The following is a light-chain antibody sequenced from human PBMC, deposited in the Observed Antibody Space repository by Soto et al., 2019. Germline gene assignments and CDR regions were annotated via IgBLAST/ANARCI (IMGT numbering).Light chain of an antibody. Sequence: EIVLTQSSGTLSLSPGERATLSCRASQSVDSKDLAWYQQKPGQAPRILIFAASSRATGIPDRFSGSGSGTDFTLTISRLEPGDFAVYYCQQYGYPSWTFGQGTKVDIK. V-gene: IGKV3-20*01. J-gene: IGKJ1*01. CDR1: QSVDSKD. CDR3: QQYGYPSWT. CDR2: AAS.